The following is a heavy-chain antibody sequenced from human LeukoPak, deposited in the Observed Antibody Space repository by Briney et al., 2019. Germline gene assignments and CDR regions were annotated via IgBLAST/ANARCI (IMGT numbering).Heavy chain of an antibody. CDR3: TSSYFETSHYTHYHFDY. CDR1: GFTFSRRD. J-gene: IGHJ4*02. Sequence: GGSLRLSCAASGFTFSRRDMNWVRQAPGKGLEWVSTIDTTGGIHYADSVRGRFTISRDDSKNTVFLQMNSLRADDTAIYYCTSSYFETSHYTHYHFDYWGRGTLVTVSS. D-gene: IGHD3-22*01. V-gene: IGHV3-23*01. CDR2: IDTTGGI.